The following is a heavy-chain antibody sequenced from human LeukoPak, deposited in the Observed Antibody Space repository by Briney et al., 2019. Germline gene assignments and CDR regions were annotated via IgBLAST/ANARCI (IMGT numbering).Heavy chain of an antibody. CDR2: ISAYNGNT. D-gene: IGHD2-15*01. CDR1: GYTFTSYG. CDR3: ARDCLGYCSSLPYYYYYGMDV. Sequence: EASVKVSCKASGYTFTSYGISWVRQAPGQGLEWMGWISAYNGNTNHAQKLQGRVTMTTDTSTSTAYMELRSLRSDDTAVYYCARDCLGYCSSLPYYYYYGMDVWGQGTTVTVSS. J-gene: IGHJ6*02. V-gene: IGHV1-18*01.